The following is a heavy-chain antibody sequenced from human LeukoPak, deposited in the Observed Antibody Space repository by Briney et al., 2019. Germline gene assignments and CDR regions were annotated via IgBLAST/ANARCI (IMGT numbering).Heavy chain of an antibody. Sequence: GDSLKISCKGSGYGFGYTFTNFWIGWVRQMPGKGLEWMGIIYPSDSDTTYSPSFQGQVTVSADKSISTAYLQWSSLKASDTAMYYCARSDSGTFFDYWGQGTLVTVSS. V-gene: IGHV5-51*01. J-gene: IGHJ4*02. CDR2: IYPSDSDT. D-gene: IGHD1-26*01. CDR1: GYGFGYTFTNFW. CDR3: ARSDSGTFFDY.